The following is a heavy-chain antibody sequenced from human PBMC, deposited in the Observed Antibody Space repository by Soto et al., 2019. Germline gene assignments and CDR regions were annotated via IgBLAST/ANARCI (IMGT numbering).Heavy chain of an antibody. CDR3: ARQQYTVVTALDV. J-gene: IGHJ3*01. CDR2: VSYSGKT. D-gene: IGHD2-15*01. CDR1: GGSITPYY. V-gene: IGHV4-59*07. Sequence: QVQLQESGPGLVKTSDTLSLTCTVSGGSITPYYWSWIRQPPGEGLEWIGYVSYSGKTGYNPSLKSRVSMSIDTSKNEFSLKLTALTAADAATYYCARQQYTVVTALDVWGQVTTVAVAS.